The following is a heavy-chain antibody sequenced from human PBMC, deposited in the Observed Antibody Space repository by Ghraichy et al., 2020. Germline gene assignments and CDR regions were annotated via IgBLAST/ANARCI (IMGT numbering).Heavy chain of an antibody. CDR2: IYSGGST. D-gene: IGHD2-2*01. V-gene: IGHV3-66*01. CDR1: GFTVSSNY. Sequence: GESLNISCAASGFTVSSNYMSWVRQAPGKGLEWVSVIYSGGSTYYADSVKGRFTISRDNSKNTLYLQMNSLRAEDTAVYYCARDLYSSSTSCYGGEDLWDYYGMDVWGQGTTVTVSS. CDR3: ARDLYSSSTSCYGGEDLWDYYGMDV. J-gene: IGHJ6*02.